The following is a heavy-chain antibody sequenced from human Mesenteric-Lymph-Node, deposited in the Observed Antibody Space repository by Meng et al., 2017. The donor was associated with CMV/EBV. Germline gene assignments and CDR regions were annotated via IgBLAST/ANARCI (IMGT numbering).Heavy chain of an antibody. CDR1: GFTFSNYA. CDR3: ARLLTTGESDV. Sequence: GGSLRLSCAASGFTFSNYAMSWVRQAPGKGLEWISYISGSGSVINYGYSVRGRFTISRDNTKNSLYLQMNSLRDGDAAVYYCARLLTTGESDVWGQGTTVTVSS. CDR2: ISGSGSVI. V-gene: IGHV3-11*04. D-gene: IGHD4-11*01. J-gene: IGHJ6*02.